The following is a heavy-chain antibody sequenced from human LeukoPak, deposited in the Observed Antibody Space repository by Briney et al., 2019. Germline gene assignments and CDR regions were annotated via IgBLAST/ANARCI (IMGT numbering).Heavy chain of an antibody. J-gene: IGHJ6*02. CDR3: ARGHFGLDV. CDR1: GFTFSDYW. V-gene: IGHV3-7*01. Sequence: GGSLRLSCAASGFTFSDYWMHWVRQAPGKGLEWVAHINPDGSEKSYVDSARGRFTISRDNAKNSVYLQMNSLRVDDTAVYYCARGHFGLDVWGQGATVAVAS. D-gene: IGHD3-10*01. CDR2: INPDGSEK.